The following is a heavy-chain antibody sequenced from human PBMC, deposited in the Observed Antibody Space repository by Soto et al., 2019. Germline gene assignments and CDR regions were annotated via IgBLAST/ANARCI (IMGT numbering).Heavy chain of an antibody. CDR1: GFTFSTYW. Sequence: EVQLVESGGGLVQPGGSLRLSCAASGFTFSTYWMTWVRRPPGKGLEWVANLDQDGSERYYVDSVRGRFTLSRDNFKNSLYLQMKSLRAEDTAVYYCVCGGNFFVYWGQGTLVTVSP. CDR2: LDQDGSER. CDR3: VCGGNFFVY. J-gene: IGHJ4*02. V-gene: IGHV3-7*01. D-gene: IGHD3-16*01.